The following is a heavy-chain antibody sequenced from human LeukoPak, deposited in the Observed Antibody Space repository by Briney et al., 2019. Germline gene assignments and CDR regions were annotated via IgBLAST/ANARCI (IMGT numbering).Heavy chain of an antibody. CDR1: GSTLSRDG. V-gene: IGHV1-18*04. D-gene: IGHD1-14*01. CDR3: ARGGSPEPYFDY. Sequence: GAGLVSCELGGSTLSRDGVCIVGQAPAQGHEWMGWISAYNGNTNYAQKLQGRVTMTTDTSTSTAYMELRSLRSDDTAVYYCARGGSPEPYFDYWGQGTLVTVSS. J-gene: IGHJ4*02. CDR2: ISAYNGNT.